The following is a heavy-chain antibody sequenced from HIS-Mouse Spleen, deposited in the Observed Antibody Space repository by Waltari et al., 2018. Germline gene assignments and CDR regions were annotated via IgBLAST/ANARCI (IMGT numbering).Heavy chain of an antibody. V-gene: IGHV4-39*07. D-gene: IGHD6-13*01. CDR1: GGPIRSSSYY. Sequence: QLQLQESGPGLVKPSETLSLPCTVSGGPIRSSSYYRGWFRQPPGKGPEWIGSIYYSGSTYYNPSLKSRVTISVDTSKNQFSLKLSSVTAADTAVYYCAREIPYSSSWYDWYFDLWGRGTLVTVSS. CDR2: IYYSGST. CDR3: AREIPYSSSWYDWYFDL. J-gene: IGHJ2*01.